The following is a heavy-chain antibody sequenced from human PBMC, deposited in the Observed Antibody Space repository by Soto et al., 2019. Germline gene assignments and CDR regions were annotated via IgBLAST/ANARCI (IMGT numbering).Heavy chain of an antibody. CDR3: ARDSTGTLFFDY. D-gene: IGHD1-1*01. CDR1: GFTLSTYW. J-gene: IGHJ4*02. CDR2: IREDGSEK. V-gene: IGHV3-7*03. Sequence: GGSLRLSCAASGFTLSTYWMNWVRQAPGKGLEWVANIREDGSEKYYVDSVKGRFTVSRDNAKNSLYLQMNSLRAEDTAVYYCARDSTGTLFFDYWGQGTLVTVSS.